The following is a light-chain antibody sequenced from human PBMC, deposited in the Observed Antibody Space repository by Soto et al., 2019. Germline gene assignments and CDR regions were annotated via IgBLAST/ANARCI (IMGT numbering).Light chain of an antibody. J-gene: IGLJ3*02. CDR1: NSDVGNYNL. CDR2: EVT. CDR3: CSYAGSATWV. V-gene: IGLV2-23*02. Sequence: QSALTQPASVSGSPGQSITISCTGTNSDVGNYNLVSWYQQHPGKAPKLMRYEVTKRPSGVSNRFSGSKSGNTASLTISGLQAEDEADYYCCSYAGSATWVFGGGTKVTVL.